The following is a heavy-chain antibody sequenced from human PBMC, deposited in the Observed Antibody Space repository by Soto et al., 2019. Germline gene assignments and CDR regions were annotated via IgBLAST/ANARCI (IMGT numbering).Heavy chain of an antibody. J-gene: IGHJ4*02. CDR1: GGSIRSGGYY. CDR3: ARGRRVAWYLVD. D-gene: IGHD1-26*01. CDR2: IYYSGNT. V-gene: IGHV4-31*03. Sequence: PSETLSLTCTVSGGSIRSGGYYWSWVRQNPRRGLEWIGNIYYSGNTYYNPSLKSRLTISVDTSKNQFSLNLSSVTAADTAVYYCARGRRVAWYLVDWGQGTLVTVSS.